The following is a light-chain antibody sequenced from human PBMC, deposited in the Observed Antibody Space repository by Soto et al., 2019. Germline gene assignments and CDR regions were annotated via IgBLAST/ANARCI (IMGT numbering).Light chain of an antibody. CDR1: QSVRSSF. J-gene: IGKJ1*01. CDR2: GTS. V-gene: IGKV3-20*01. Sequence: PGERAAPACKASQSVRSSFLTCYQQKPGQAPSLRIYGTSSRATGIPDRFSGSGSGTDFTLTISRLEPEDFAVYYCQQDGSSPWTFGQGTKVDIK. CDR3: QQDGSSPWT.